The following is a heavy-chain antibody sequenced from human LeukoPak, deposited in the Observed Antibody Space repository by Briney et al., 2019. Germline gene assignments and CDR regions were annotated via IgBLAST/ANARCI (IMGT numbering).Heavy chain of an antibody. J-gene: IGHJ4*02. CDR2: IKKDGSEK. CDR1: GFTFSSYW. V-gene: IGHV3-7*01. Sequence: GGSLRLSCAASGFTFSSYWMSWVRQAPGKGLEWVANIKKDGSEKFYVDSVRGRFTISRDNAKTSLYLQMISLRAEDTAVYYCARHLSGVTGYTYGRGIDYWGQGTLVTVSS. CDR3: ARHLSGVTGYTYGRGIDY. D-gene: IGHD5-18*01.